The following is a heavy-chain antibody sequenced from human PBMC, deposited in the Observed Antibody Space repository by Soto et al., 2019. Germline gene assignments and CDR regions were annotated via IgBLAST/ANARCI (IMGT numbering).Heavy chain of an antibody. CDR1: GGSISSGGYY. CDR3: AGDPTGGAYFDY. V-gene: IGHV4-31*03. J-gene: IGHJ4*02. Sequence: QVQLQESGPGLVKPSQTLSLTCTVSGGSISSGGYYWSWIRQHPGKGLEWIGYIYYSGSTYYNPSLKSRVTLSVDTSKNPFSLKLSSVTAADTAVYYCAGDPTGGAYFDYWGQGTLVTVSS. CDR2: IYYSGST. D-gene: IGHD3-10*01.